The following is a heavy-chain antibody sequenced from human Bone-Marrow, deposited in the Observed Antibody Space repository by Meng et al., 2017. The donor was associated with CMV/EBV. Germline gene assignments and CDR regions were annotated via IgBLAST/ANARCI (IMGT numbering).Heavy chain of an antibody. J-gene: IGHJ3*02. Sequence: LSLTCAASGFTFSSYAMHWVRQAPGKGLEWVAVISYDGSNKYYADSVKGRFTISRDNSKNTLYLQMNSLRAEDTAVYYCVGAFDIWGPGKMVTVAS. CDR3: VGAFDI. D-gene: IGHD3-16*01. CDR1: GFTFSSYA. V-gene: IGHV3-30-3*01. CDR2: ISYDGSNK.